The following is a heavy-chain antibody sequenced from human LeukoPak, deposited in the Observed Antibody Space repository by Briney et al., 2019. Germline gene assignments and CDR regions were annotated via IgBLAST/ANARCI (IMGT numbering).Heavy chain of an antibody. V-gene: IGHV3-7*01. CDR2: IKQDGSEK. CDR3: ARDEGYSSH. D-gene: IGHD6-13*01. J-gene: IGHJ4*02. CDR1: GFTFSSQW. Sequence: GGSLRLSCAGSGFTFSSQWMNWVRQPPGKGLEWVANIKQDGSEKSHVDSVKGRFSISRDNAKHSLYLQMNSLRAEDTAVYYCARDEGYSSHWGQGTLVIVSS.